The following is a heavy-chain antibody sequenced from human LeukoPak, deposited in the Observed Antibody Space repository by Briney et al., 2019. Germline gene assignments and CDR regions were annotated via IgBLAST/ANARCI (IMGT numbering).Heavy chain of an antibody. D-gene: IGHD3-10*01. CDR1: GFTFSSYT. J-gene: IGHJ4*02. CDR2: LSSSSSYI. CDR3: ARDRDLWFGEPLLSY. Sequence: GGSLRLSCAASGFTFSSYTMNWVRQAPGKGLEWVSSLSSSSSYIYYADSVKGRFTISRDSAKNSLYLQMNSLRDEDTAVYYCARDRDLWFGEPLLSYWGQGTLVTVSS. V-gene: IGHV3-21*01.